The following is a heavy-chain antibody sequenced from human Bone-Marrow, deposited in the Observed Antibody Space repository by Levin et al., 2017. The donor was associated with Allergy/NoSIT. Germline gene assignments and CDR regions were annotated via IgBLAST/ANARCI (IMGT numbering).Heavy chain of an antibody. Sequence: PSQTLSLTCTVSGGSISSSSYYWGWIRQPPGKGLEWIGSIYYSGSTYYNPSLKSRVTISVDTSKNQFSLKLSSVTAADTAVYYCARQIRLGATSAGFDYWGQGTLVTVSS. V-gene: IGHV4-39*01. CDR2: IYYSGST. J-gene: IGHJ4*02. CDR1: GGSISSSSYY. D-gene: IGHD1-26*01. CDR3: ARQIRLGATSAGFDY.